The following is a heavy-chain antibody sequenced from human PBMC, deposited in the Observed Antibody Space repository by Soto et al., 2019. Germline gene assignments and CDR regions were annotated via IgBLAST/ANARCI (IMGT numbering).Heavy chain of an antibody. Sequence: ASVKVSCKASGYTFTSYDINWVRQATGQGLEWMGWMNPNSGNTGYAQKFQGRVTMTRNTSISTAYMELNSLRAEDTAVYYCARVLQRPFFSSSWYQATDYWGQGTLVTVSS. V-gene: IGHV1-8*01. D-gene: IGHD6-13*01. CDR1: GYTFTSYD. CDR2: MNPNSGNT. J-gene: IGHJ4*02. CDR3: ARVLQRPFFSSSWYQATDY.